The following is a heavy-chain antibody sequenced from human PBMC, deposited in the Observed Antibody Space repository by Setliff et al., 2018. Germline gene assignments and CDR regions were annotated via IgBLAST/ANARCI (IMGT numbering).Heavy chain of an antibody. CDR3: ARTLYDYDILTGPGYYFDY. V-gene: IGHV4-39*07. Sequence: PSETLSLTCTVSGGSISDSHYYWGWIRQPPGKGLEWIGSIYYSGSTYYNPSLKSRVTISVDTSKNQFSLKLSSVTAADTAVYYCARTLYDYDILTGPGYYFDYWGQGTLVTVSS. J-gene: IGHJ4*02. CDR1: GGSISDSHYY. CDR2: IYYSGST. D-gene: IGHD3-9*01.